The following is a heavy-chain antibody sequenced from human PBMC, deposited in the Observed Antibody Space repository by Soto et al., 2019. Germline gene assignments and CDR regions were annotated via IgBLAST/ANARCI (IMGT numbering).Heavy chain of an antibody. CDR1: GWSFSGYY. D-gene: IGHD6-13*01. V-gene: IGHV4-34*01. J-gene: IGHJ5*02. CDR3: ARGSTFSLYSSSWCCWYDP. CDR2: INHSGST. Sequence: SETLSLTCAVYGWSFSGYYWSWIRQPPGKGLEWIGEINHSGSTNYNPSLKSRVTISVDTSKNQFSLKLSSVTAADTAVYYCARGSTFSLYSSSWCCWYDPWGRGTLVTVSS.